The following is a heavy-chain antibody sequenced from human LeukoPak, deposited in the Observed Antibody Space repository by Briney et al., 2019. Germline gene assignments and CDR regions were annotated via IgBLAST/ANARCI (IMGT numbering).Heavy chain of an antibody. CDR1: GGTFSSYA. CDR2: IIPIFGTA. D-gene: IGHD3-22*01. V-gene: IGHV1-69*05. Sequence: SVKVSCKASGGTFSSYAISWVRQAPGQGLEWMGGIIPIFGTANYAQEFQGRVTITTDESTSTAYMELSSLRSEDTAVYYCARAEHYYDSSGYCLDYWGQGTLVTVSS. J-gene: IGHJ4*02. CDR3: ARAEHYYDSSGYCLDY.